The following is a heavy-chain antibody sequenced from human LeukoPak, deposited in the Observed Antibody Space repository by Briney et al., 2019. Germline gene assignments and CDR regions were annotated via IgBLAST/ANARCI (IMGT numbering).Heavy chain of an antibody. D-gene: IGHD3-10*01. CDR2: IGGNGGAT. Sequence: GGSLRLSCAASGFTFRNHAMTWARQAPGEGLEWISAIGGNGGATYYADSVKGRFTISRDNAKKSLYMQMNSLRAGDTAVYYCARSLSPNYYAFGYWGQGTLVTVSS. CDR3: ARSLSPNYYAFGY. J-gene: IGHJ4*02. V-gene: IGHV3-23*01. CDR1: GFTFRNHA.